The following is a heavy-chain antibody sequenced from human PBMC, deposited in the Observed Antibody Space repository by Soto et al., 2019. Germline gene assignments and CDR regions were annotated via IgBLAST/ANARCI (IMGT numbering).Heavy chain of an antibody. CDR1: GGSISSYY. CDR2: IYYSGST. D-gene: IGHD2-2*01. Sequence: SETLSLTCTFSGGSISSYYWSWIRQPPGKGLEWIGYIYYSGSTHYNPSLKSRVTISVDTSKNQFSLKLSSVTAADTAVYYCARHAPYCSSTSHCAYGMDVWGQGTTVTVSS. CDR3: ARHAPYCSSTSHCAYGMDV. V-gene: IGHV4-59*08. J-gene: IGHJ6*02.